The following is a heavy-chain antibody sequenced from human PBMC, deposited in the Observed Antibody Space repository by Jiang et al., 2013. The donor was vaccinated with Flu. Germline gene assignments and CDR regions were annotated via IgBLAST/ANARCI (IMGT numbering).Heavy chain of an antibody. V-gene: IGHV4-30-4*01. CDR2: IYYSGST. J-gene: IGHJ4*02. D-gene: IGHD1-26*01. CDR3: ARGTAVGATADPIDY. CDR1: GGSISSGDYY. Sequence: QTLSLTCTVSGGSISSGDYYWSWIRQPPGKGLEWIGYIYYSGSTYYNPSLKSRVTISVDTSKNQFSLKLSSVTAADTAVYYCARGTAVGATADPIDYWGQGTLVTVSS.